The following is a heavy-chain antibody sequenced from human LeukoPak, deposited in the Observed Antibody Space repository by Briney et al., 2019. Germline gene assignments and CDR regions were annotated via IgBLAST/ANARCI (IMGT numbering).Heavy chain of an antibody. J-gene: IGHJ3*02. CDR3: ARGYGLDSDWHDVFDI. Sequence: GGSLRLSCAASGFTFSNYAIHWVRQAPGKRLEYVSSISTDGSRTSYANSVKGRFTVSRDNPKNTLYLRMGGLRVEDMAVSYCARGYGLDSDWHDVFDIWGQGTMVTVSS. V-gene: IGHV3-64*01. CDR2: ISTDGSRT. D-gene: IGHD6-19*01. CDR1: GFTFSNYA.